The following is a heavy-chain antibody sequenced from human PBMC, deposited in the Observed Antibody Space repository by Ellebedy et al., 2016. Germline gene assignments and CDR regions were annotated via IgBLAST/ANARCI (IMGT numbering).Heavy chain of an antibody. CDR1: GFTFSGYW. Sequence: GGSLRLSXAASGFTFSGYWMSWVRQAPGKGLEWVANIKQDGSEKYYVDSVKGRFTISRDNAKNSLYLQMNSLRAEDTAVYYCARDWAAFYFDYWGQGTLVTVSS. CDR2: IKQDGSEK. D-gene: IGHD3-16*01. CDR3: ARDWAAFYFDY. V-gene: IGHV3-7*01. J-gene: IGHJ4*02.